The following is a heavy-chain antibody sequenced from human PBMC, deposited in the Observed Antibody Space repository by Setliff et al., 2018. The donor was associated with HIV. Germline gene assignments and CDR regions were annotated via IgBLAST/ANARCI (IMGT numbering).Heavy chain of an antibody. CDR1: GYTFTSYD. Sequence: GASVKVSCKASGYTFTSYDINWVRQATGQGLEWMGWMNPNSSNTGYAQKFQGRVTMTRDASISTAYMELNTLKFEDTAVYYCARARRDSYDRGRRNHYYIDVWGKGTTVTVSS. J-gene: IGHJ6*03. CDR3: ARARRDSYDRGRRNHYYIDV. V-gene: IGHV1-8*02. D-gene: IGHD3-22*01. CDR2: MNPNSSNT.